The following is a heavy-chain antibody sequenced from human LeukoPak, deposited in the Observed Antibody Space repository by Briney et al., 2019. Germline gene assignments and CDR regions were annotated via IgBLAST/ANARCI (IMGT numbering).Heavy chain of an antibody. Sequence: PGGSLRLSCAASGFRVSSNHMNWVRQAPGKGLEWVSVIYISGTVYYADSVKGRFTISRDNSKNTLFLQMNSLRADDTAVYYCARAPERGGHSSSPDYWGQGTLVTVSS. J-gene: IGHJ4*02. CDR3: ARAPERGGHSSSPDY. CDR1: GFRVSSNH. CDR2: IYISGTV. V-gene: IGHV3-53*01. D-gene: IGHD6-6*01.